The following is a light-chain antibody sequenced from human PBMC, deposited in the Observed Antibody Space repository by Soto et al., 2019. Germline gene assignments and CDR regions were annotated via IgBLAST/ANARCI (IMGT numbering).Light chain of an antibody. Sequence: IVLTQSPGTLSLSPGERATLSCRASQSLDNRHLAWYQHKPGQAPRVLIYGASNRATGIPVRFSGSGSGTDFTLTSSRLETEDFAVYYCQQYSISKWTFGQGTKVEIK. CDR2: GAS. V-gene: IGKV3-20*01. CDR3: QQYSISKWT. CDR1: QSLDNRH. J-gene: IGKJ1*01.